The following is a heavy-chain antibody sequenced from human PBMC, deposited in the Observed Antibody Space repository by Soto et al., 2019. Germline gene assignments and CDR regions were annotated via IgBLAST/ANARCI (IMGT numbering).Heavy chain of an antibody. J-gene: IGHJ4*02. CDR2: INHSRST. CDR3: ASLPVMPTVTTPYYFDY. V-gene: IGHV4-34*01. CDR1: GGSFRGHY. Sequence: SETLSLTCADYGGSFRGHYCSWIRQPPGKGLEWIGEINHSRSTNYNPSLKSRVTISVDTSKNQFSLKLSSVTAADTAVYYCASLPVMPTVTTPYYFDYWGQGTLVTVSS. D-gene: IGHD4-17*01.